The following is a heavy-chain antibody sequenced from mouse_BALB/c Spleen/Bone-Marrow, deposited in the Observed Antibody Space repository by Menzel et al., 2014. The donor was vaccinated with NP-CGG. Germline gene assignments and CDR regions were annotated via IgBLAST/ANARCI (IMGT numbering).Heavy chain of an antibody. V-gene: IGHV5-9-3*01. Sequence: EVQRVESGGGLVKPGGSLKLSCAASGFTFSSYAMSWVRQNPEKRLEWVATISSGGSYTYYPDSVKGRFTISRDNAKNTLYLQMSSLRSEDTAMYYCARLRTTEAMDYWGQGTSVTVSS. J-gene: IGHJ4*01. CDR1: GFTFSSYA. CDR3: ARLRTTEAMDY. D-gene: IGHD2-12*01. CDR2: ISSGGSYT.